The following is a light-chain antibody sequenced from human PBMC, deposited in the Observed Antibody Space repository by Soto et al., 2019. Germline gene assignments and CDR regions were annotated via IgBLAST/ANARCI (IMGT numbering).Light chain of an antibody. Sequence: QLVLTQSPSASASLGASVKLTCTLSSGHITYAIAWHQQQPEKGPRYLMNLNSDGSHSKGDGIPDRFSGSSSGAERYLTISSLQSEDEADYYCQTWGTGIRVFGGGPKLTVL. CDR1: SGHITYA. J-gene: IGLJ3*02. V-gene: IGLV4-69*01. CDR2: LNSDGSH. CDR3: QTWGTGIRV.